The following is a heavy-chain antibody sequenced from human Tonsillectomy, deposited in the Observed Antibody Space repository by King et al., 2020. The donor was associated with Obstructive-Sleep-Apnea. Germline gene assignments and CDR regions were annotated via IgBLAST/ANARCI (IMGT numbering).Heavy chain of an antibody. CDR2: ISYDGSNK. Sequence: VQLVESGGGVVQPGRSLRLSCAASGFTFSSYAMHLVRQAPGKGLEWVAVISYDGSNKYYADSVKGRFTISRDNSKNTLYLQMNSLRAEDTAVYYCARGRGVVTLLAFDIWGQGTMVTVSS. D-gene: IGHD2-21*02. J-gene: IGHJ3*02. V-gene: IGHV3-30*04. CDR3: ARGRGVVTLLAFDI. CDR1: GFTFSSYA.